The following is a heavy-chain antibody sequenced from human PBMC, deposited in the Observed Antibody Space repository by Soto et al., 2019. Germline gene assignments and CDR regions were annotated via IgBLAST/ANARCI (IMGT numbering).Heavy chain of an antibody. V-gene: IGHV1-2*02. CDR2: INPDSGGT. CDR3: ATLYYDVDNPEAFDI. Sequence: WASVKVSCKASGYTFTDYYMHWVRQAPGQGLEWMGWINPDSGGTNYAQKFQGRVTMTRDTSISTGYLQLSRLRSDDTAVYYCATLYYDVDNPEAFDIWGQGTTVTVSS. CDR1: GYTFTDYY. J-gene: IGHJ3*02. D-gene: IGHD3-10*02.